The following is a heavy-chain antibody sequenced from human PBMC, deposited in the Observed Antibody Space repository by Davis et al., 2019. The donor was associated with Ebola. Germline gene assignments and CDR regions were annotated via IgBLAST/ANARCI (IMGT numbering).Heavy chain of an antibody. CDR1: GFIFSSYA. CDR2: ISVRSIT. Sequence: PGGSLRLSCAASGFIFSSYAMSWVRQAPGKGLEWVSSISVRSITYHADSVKGRFTISRDNSKNTLYLQMNSLRAEDTVVYYCAKVHPPTTVTTGWFDPWGQGTLVTVSS. J-gene: IGHJ5*02. CDR3: AKVHPPTTVTTGWFDP. V-gene: IGHV3-23*01. D-gene: IGHD4-17*01.